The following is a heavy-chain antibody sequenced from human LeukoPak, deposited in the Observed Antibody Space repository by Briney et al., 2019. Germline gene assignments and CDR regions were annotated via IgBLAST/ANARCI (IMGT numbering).Heavy chain of an antibody. Sequence: PSETLSLTCTVSGGSISSGSYYWSWIRQPAGKGLEWIGRIYTSGSTNYNPSLKSRVTISVDTSKNQFSLKLSSVTAADTAVYYCAREKVGYCSGGSCYYNHYYYYGMDVWGQGTTVTVSS. D-gene: IGHD2-15*01. CDR2: IYTSGST. J-gene: IGHJ6*02. CDR3: AREKVGYCSGGSCYYNHYYYYGMDV. V-gene: IGHV4-61*02. CDR1: GGSISSGSYY.